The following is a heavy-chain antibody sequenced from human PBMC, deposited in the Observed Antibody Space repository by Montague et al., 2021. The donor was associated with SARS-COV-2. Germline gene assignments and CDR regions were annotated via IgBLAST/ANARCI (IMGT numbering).Heavy chain of an antibody. CDR3: ARHKAWNVAPYYFDY. J-gene: IGHJ4*02. Sequence: SETLSLTCTVSGVSISSAHYCWGWVRQTPGKGLEWIGNIFYDGTSRSNPSLNSRVTISVDMSKSQLSLRLSSVTAADTAVHFCARHKAWNVAPYYFDYWGQGTVVTVSS. D-gene: IGHD1-1*01. CDR1: GVSISSAHYC. V-gene: IGHV4-39*01. CDR2: IFYDGTS.